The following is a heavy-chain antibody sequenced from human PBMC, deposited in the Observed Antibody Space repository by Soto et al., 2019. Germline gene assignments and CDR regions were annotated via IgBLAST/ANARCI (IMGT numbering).Heavy chain of an antibody. CDR2: IRSKANSYAT. CDR3: TSSNWRYVAAGVGFDY. J-gene: IGHJ4*02. V-gene: IGHV3-73*01. CDR1: GFTFSGSA. D-gene: IGHD6-25*01. Sequence: GGSLRLSCAASGFTFSGSAMHWVRQASGKGLEWVGRIRSKANSYATAYAASVKGRFTISRDDSKNTAYLQMNSLKTEDTAVYYCTSSNWRYVAAGVGFDYWGQGTLVTV.